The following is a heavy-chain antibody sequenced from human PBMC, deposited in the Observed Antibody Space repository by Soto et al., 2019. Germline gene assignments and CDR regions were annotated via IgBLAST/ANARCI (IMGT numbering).Heavy chain of an antibody. CDR2: IYYSGST. V-gene: IGHV4-61*01. CDR3: ARDRGRDGYSDNAFDI. J-gene: IGHJ3*02. D-gene: IGHD5-18*01. CDR1: GGSVSSGSYY. Sequence: PSETLSLTCTVSGGSVSSGSYYWSWIRQPPGKGLEWIGYIYYSGSTNYNPSLKSRVTISVDTSKNQFSLKLSSVTAADTAVYYCARDRGRDGYSDNAFDIWGQGTMVTVS.